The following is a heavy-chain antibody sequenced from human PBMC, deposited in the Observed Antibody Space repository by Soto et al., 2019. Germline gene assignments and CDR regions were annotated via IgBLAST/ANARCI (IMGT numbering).Heavy chain of an antibody. CDR3: ARDRPYSSGWYHDY. Sequence: EVQLVESGGGLVQPGGSLRLSCAASGFTVSSNYMSWVRQAPGKGLEWVSVIYSGGSTYYADSVKGRFTISRDNSKNTVYLQMNSLRAEDTAVYYCARDRPYSSGWYHDYWGQGTLVTVSS. V-gene: IGHV3-66*01. J-gene: IGHJ4*02. CDR2: IYSGGST. CDR1: GFTVSSNY. D-gene: IGHD6-19*01.